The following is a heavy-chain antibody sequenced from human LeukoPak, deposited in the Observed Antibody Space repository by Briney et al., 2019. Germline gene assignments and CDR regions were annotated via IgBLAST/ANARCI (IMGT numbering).Heavy chain of an antibody. CDR3: ARVINSKGYYYYYYMDV. D-gene: IGHD4-11*01. CDR2: INPNSGGT. CDR1: GYTFTDYY. Sequence: ASVKVSCKASGYTFTDYYMHWVRQAPGQGLEWMGWINPNSGGTNYAQNFQGRVTMTRDTSISTAYMEFSRLRSDDTAMYYCARVINSKGYYYYYYMDVWGKGTTVTVSS. V-gene: IGHV1-2*02. J-gene: IGHJ6*03.